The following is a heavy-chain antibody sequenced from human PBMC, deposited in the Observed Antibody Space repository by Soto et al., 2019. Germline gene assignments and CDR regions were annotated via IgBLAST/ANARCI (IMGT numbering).Heavy chain of an antibody. CDR1: GGSISSGDYY. J-gene: IGHJ5*02. V-gene: IGHV4-30-4*01. Sequence: SETLSLTCTVSGGSISSGDYYWSWIRQPPGKGLEWIGYIYYSGSTYYNLSLKSRVTISVDTSKNQFSLKLSSVTAADTAVYYCALMRGDILTGYYRNWFDPWGQGTLVTVSS. CDR3: ALMRGDILTGYYRNWFDP. D-gene: IGHD3-9*01. CDR2: IYYSGST.